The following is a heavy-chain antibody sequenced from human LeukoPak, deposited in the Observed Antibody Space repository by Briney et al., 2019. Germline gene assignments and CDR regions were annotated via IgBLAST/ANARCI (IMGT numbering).Heavy chain of an antibody. J-gene: IGHJ4*02. D-gene: IGHD3-3*01. CDR2: IYSDNT. V-gene: IGHV3-53*01. CDR3: AKDPPHDFWSANFDY. Sequence: PGGSLRLSCTVSGFTVSSNSMSWVRQAPGKGLEWVSFIYSDNTHYSDSVKGRFTISRDNSKNTLYLQMNSLRAEDTALYYCAKDPPHDFWSANFDYWGQGTRVTVSS. CDR1: GFTVSSNS.